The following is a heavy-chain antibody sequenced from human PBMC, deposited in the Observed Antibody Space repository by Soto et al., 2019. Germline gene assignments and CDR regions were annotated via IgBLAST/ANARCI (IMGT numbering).Heavy chain of an antibody. CDR1: GGSFSGYY. D-gene: IGHD3-22*01. Sequence: QVQLQQWGAGLLKPSETLSLTCAVYGGSFSGYYWSWIRQPPGKGLEWIGEINHSGSTNYNPSLKSRVTISVDTSKNQFSLKLSSVTAADTAVYYCARAKNGYDSSGYYLYYFDYWGQGTLVTVSS. CDR2: INHSGST. CDR3: ARAKNGYDSSGYYLYYFDY. V-gene: IGHV4-34*01. J-gene: IGHJ4*02.